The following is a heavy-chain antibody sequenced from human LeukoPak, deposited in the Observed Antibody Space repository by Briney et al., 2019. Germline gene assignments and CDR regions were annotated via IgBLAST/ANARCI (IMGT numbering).Heavy chain of an antibody. CDR1: GGTFSSYA. J-gene: IGHJ6*02. V-gene: IGHV1-69*13. CDR2: FIPIFGTA. CDR3: ARDTHYYGSGSYDLYGMDV. D-gene: IGHD3-10*01. Sequence: SVKVSCKASGGTFSSYAISWVRQAPGQGLEWMGGFIPIFGTANYAQKFQGRVTITADESTSTAYMELSSLRSEDTAVYYCARDTHYYGSGSYDLYGMDVWGQGTTVTVSS.